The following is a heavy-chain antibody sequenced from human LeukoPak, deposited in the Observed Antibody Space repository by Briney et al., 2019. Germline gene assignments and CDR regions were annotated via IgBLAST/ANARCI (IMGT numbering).Heavy chain of an antibody. CDR3: ARLYYNCGNGGY. Sequence: PSETLSLTCTVSGGSISSYYWSWIRQPPGKGLEWIGYIYYSGSTNYNPSLKSRVTISVDTSKNQFSLKLSSVTAADTAVYYCARLYYNCGNGGYWGQGTLVTVSS. J-gene: IGHJ4*02. CDR2: IYYSGST. CDR1: GGSISSYY. D-gene: IGHD2-21*01. V-gene: IGHV4-59*01.